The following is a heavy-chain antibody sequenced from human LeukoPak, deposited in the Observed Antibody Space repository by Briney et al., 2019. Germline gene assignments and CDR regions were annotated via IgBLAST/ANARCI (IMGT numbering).Heavy chain of an antibody. J-gene: IGHJ4*02. D-gene: IGHD2-2*01. Sequence: ASVKVSCKASGYTFTSYDINWVRQATGQGLEWMGWMNPNSGNTGYAQKFQGRVTMTRNTSISAAYMELSSLRSEDTAVYYCARGGSSVPAATGYNSWGQGTLVTVSS. CDR3: ARGGSSVPAATGYNS. CDR2: MNPNSGNT. CDR1: GYTFTSYD. V-gene: IGHV1-8*01.